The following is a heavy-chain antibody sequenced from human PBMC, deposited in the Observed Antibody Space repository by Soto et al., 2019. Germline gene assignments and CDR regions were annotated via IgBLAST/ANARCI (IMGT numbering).Heavy chain of an antibody. Sequence: SQTLSLTCAISGDSVSSNSAAWNWIRPSPSRGLEWLGRTYYRSKWYNDYAVSVKSRITINPDTSKNQFSLQLNSVTPEDTAVYYCARDLLHSRKPQLVSHYHYYGMDVWGQGTTVTVSS. CDR2: TYYRSKWYN. V-gene: IGHV6-1*01. CDR1: GDSVSSNSAA. CDR3: ARDLLHSRKPQLVSHYHYYGMDV. D-gene: IGHD6-13*01. J-gene: IGHJ6*02.